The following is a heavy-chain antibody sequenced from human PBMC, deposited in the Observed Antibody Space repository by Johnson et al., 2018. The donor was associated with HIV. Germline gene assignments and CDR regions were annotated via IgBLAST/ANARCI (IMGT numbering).Heavy chain of an antibody. D-gene: IGHD3-22*01. CDR1: GFTFSSYW. V-gene: IGHV3-7*01. Sequence: VQLVESGGGVVQPGRSLRLSCAASGFTFSSYWMSWVRQAPGKGLEWVANIKQDGTEKYYVGSVKGRFTISRDNAKNSLYLQMNSLRAEDTAVYYCARVAYYDSSGYLGVYAFDIWGQGTMVTVSS. CDR3: ARVAYYDSSGYLGVYAFDI. CDR2: IKQDGTEK. J-gene: IGHJ3*02.